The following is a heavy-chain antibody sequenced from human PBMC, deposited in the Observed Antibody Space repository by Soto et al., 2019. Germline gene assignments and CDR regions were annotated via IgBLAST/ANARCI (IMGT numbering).Heavy chain of an antibody. J-gene: IGHJ4*02. CDR3: ARADSSGYSYFDY. V-gene: IGHV4-30-4*01. Sequence: PSETLSLTCTVSGGSISSGDYYWSWIRQPPGTGLEWIGYIYYSGSTYYNPSLESRVTISVDTSKNQFSLKLSSVTAADTAVYYCARADSSGYSYFDYWGQGSLVTGSS. D-gene: IGHD3-22*01. CDR1: GGSISSGDYY. CDR2: IYYSGST.